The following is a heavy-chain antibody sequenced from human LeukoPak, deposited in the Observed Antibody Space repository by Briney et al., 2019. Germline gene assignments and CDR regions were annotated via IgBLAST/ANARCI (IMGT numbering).Heavy chain of an antibody. J-gene: IGHJ4*02. CDR2: IYHSGST. D-gene: IGHD6-6*01. V-gene: IGHV4-38-2*02. Sequence: SETLSLTCTVSGYSISSGYYWGWIRQPPGKGLEWIGSIYHSGSTYYNPSLKSRVTISVDTSKNQFSLKLSSVTAADTAVYYCARGLSIAARPNLDYWGQGTLVTVSS. CDR1: GYSISSGYY. CDR3: ARGLSIAARPNLDY.